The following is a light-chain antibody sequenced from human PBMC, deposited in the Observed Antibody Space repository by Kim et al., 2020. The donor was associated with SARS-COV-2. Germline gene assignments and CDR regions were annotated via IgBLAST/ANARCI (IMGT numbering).Light chain of an antibody. CDR3: NSRDSNDNVV. Sequence: DLGPTVRITCKGDSVRSYYATWYQQKPGQAPILVNYGKNNRPSGIPDRFSGSSSGNTASLTITGTQAGDEADYYCNSRDSNDNVVFGGGTKLTVL. CDR2: GKN. V-gene: IGLV3-19*01. J-gene: IGLJ2*01. CDR1: SVRSYY.